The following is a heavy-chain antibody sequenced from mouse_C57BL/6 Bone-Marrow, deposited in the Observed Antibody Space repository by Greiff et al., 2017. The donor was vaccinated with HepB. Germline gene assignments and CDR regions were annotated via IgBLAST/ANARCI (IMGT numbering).Heavy chain of an antibody. CDR3: TRDSYLYWYFDV. CDR1: GYTFTSYW. J-gene: IGHJ1*03. V-gene: IGHV1-5*01. CDR2: IYPGNSDT. Sequence: EVQVVESGAELAKPGASVKLSCKASGYTFTSYWMHWVKQRPGQGLEWIGAIYPGNSDTSYNQKFKGKAKLTAVTSASTAYMELSSLTNEDSAVYYCTRDSYLYWYFDVWGTGTTVTVSS. D-gene: IGHD5-5*01.